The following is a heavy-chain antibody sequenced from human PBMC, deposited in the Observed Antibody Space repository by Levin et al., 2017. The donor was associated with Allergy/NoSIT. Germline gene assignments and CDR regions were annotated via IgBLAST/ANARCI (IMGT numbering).Heavy chain of an antibody. CDR1: GYTFTTYY. Sequence: ASVKVSCKATGYTFTTYYLHWLRQAPGKGLEWMGIINPTSGTANYAQKFQGRVTLTRDTSPSTVYLDLSSLTSADTPVYSCARFHYGSGYYYNRGGYDPWGQGTLVTVSA. CDR3: ARFHYGSGYYYNRGGYDP. CDR2: INPTSGTA. D-gene: IGHD3-10*01. J-gene: IGHJ5*02. V-gene: IGHV1-46*01.